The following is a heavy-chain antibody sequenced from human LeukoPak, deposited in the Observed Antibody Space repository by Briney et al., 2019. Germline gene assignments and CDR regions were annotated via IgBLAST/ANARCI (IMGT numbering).Heavy chain of an antibody. V-gene: IGHV4-39*07. CDR1: GGSISSSNYF. CDR2: INHSGST. CDR3: ARAGWPNSSDY. J-gene: IGHJ4*02. Sequence: SETLSLTCTVSGGSISSSNYFWGWIRQPPGKGLEWIGEINHSGSTNYNPSLKSRVTISVDTSKNQFSLKLSSVTAADTAMYYCARAGWPNSSDYWGQGTLVTVSS. D-gene: IGHD6-19*01.